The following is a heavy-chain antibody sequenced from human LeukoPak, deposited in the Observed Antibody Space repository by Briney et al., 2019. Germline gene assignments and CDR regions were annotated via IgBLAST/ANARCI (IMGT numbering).Heavy chain of an antibody. CDR1: GYTFISYY. D-gene: IGHD2-8*01. V-gene: IGHV1-46*01. CDR3: AREDVVLVDAVRYYYYGMDV. J-gene: IGHJ6*02. CDR2: INPSGGSA. Sequence: ASVKVSCKASGYTFISYYMHWVRQAPGQGLEWMGIINPSGGSASYAQKFQDRVTMTRDTSTSTVYMELSSLKSEDTAVYYCAREDVVLVDAVRYYYYGMDVWGQGTTVTVSS.